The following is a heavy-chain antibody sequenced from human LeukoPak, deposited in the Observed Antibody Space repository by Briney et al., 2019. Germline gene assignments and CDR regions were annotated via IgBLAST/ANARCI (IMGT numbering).Heavy chain of an antibody. CDR2: IYHNGGA. J-gene: IGHJ5*02. CDR3: ARDPRWLTPDCTSTSCYENYFDP. D-gene: IGHD2-2*01. CDR1: GYSINNGYQ. V-gene: IGHV4-38-2*02. Sequence: PLETLSVTCAVSGYSINNGYQWAWIRQSPGRGLEWIGSIYHNGGAHYNPSLRSRVVISVDTSNNQFSLRLSSVTVADTAVYYCARDPRWLTPDCTSTSCYENYFDPWGRGTLVTVSS.